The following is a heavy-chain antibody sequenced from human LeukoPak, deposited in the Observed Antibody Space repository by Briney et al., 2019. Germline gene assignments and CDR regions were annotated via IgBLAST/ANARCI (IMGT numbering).Heavy chain of an antibody. CDR2: FDPEDGET. Sequence: ASVTVSCKVCGYTLSELSMHWVRQAPGKGLEWMGGFDPEDGETIYAQKFQGRVTMTEDTSTDTAYMELSSLRSEDTAVYYCARLGVGYSGYDYGYWGQGTLVTVSS. CDR1: GYTLSELS. CDR3: ARLGVGYSGYDYGY. J-gene: IGHJ4*02. D-gene: IGHD5-12*01. V-gene: IGHV1-24*01.